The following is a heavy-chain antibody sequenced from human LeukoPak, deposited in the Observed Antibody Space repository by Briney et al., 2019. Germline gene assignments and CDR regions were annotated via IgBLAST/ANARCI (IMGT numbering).Heavy chain of an antibody. CDR3: ARGRVVRGVIIKPGYYFDY. V-gene: IGHV4-34*01. CDR1: GGSFSGYY. D-gene: IGHD3-10*01. Sequence: SETLSLTGAVYGGSFSGYYWSWIRQPPGKGLEWIGEINHSGSTNYNPSLKSRVTISVDTSKNQFSLKLSSVTAADTAVYYCARGRVVRGVIIKPGYYFDYWGQGTLVTVSS. J-gene: IGHJ4*02. CDR2: INHSGST.